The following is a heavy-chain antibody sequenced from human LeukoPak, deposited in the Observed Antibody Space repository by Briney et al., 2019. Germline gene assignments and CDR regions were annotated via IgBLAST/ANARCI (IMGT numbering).Heavy chain of an antibody. CDR3: ARDHEMATITD. V-gene: IGHV4-39*07. Sequence: WFRQPPGKGLEWIGSIYYSGSTYYNPSLKSRVTISVDTSKNQFSLKLSSVTAADTAVYYCARDHEMATITDWGQGTLVTVSS. CDR2: IYYSGST. J-gene: IGHJ4*02. D-gene: IGHD5-24*01.